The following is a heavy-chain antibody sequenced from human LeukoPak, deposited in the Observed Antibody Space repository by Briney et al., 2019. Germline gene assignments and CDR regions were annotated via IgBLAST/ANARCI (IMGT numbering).Heavy chain of an antibody. CDR3: ARDGSSWYEQYYYYMDF. CDR2: ISYDGSKK. CDR1: GFTFSSYT. J-gene: IGHJ6*03. Sequence: TGGSPRLSCAASGFTFSSYTMHGVRQAPGKGLEWVAVISYDGSKKYYADSVKGRFTISRDNSKNTLYVQMSSLRVEDTAVYYCARDGSSWYEQYYYYMDFWGKGTTVTVSS. D-gene: IGHD6-13*01. V-gene: IGHV3-30*04.